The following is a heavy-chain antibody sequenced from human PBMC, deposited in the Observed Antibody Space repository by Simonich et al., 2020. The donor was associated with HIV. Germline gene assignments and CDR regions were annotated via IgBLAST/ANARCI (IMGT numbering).Heavy chain of an antibody. CDR1: GYTFTGYY. D-gene: IGHD6-13*01. CDR3: ARGGLIAAAGTYARIDY. Sequence: QVQLVQSGAEVKKPGASVKVSCKASGYTFTGYYMHWVRQAPGQGLGWMGWIKPNRGGTNYAQKFQGRVTMTRDTSISTAYMELSRLRSDDTAVYYCARGGLIAAAGTYARIDYWGQGTLVTVSS. V-gene: IGHV1-2*02. CDR2: IKPNRGGT. J-gene: IGHJ4*02.